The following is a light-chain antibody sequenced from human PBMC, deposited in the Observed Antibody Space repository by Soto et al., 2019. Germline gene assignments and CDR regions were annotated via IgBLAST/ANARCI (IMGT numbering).Light chain of an antibody. J-gene: IGLJ2*01. V-gene: IGLV9-49*02. CDR3: GTDHVTGSDFIVG. Sequence: QPVLTQPPSASASLGASVTLTCTLNSDYSNYKVDWYQQRSGKGPRFVMRVGPGGIVGTQGVGIPDRFSVLCSGLNRSLTISSVQEEDESIYHCGTDHVTGSDFIVGFGAGTKLTVL. CDR1: SDYSNYK. CDR2: VGPGGIVG.